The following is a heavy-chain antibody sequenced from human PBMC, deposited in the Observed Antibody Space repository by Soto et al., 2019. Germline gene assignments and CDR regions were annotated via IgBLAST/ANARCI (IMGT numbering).Heavy chain of an antibody. CDR3: ARGHYDTSGTRTWYIDY. V-gene: IGHV4-30-2*01. Sequence: PSETLCLTCAVSGGSISSGGYSGSWIRQPPGKALEWIGYIYHTGSTYYNPSLKSRVTMSVDRSKNQFSLKLSSVTAADTAVYYCARGHYDTSGTRTWYIDYWGQGTLLTVSS. D-gene: IGHD3-22*01. CDR2: IYHTGST. J-gene: IGHJ4*02. CDR1: GGSISSGGYS.